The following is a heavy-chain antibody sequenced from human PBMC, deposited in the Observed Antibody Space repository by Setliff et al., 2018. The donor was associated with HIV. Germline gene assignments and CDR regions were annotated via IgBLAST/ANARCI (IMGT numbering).Heavy chain of an antibody. Sequence: GASVKVSCKASGYTFTTYGITWVRQAPGQGLEWMGWISTYNGNTNYAQKFQGRVTMTTVTSTSTAYMELRGLRSDDTAVYYCASVQVDSSGPFDYWGQGTLVTVSS. CDR2: ISTYNGNT. D-gene: IGHD6-19*01. CDR1: GYTFTTYG. CDR3: ASVQVDSSGPFDY. J-gene: IGHJ4*02. V-gene: IGHV1-18*01.